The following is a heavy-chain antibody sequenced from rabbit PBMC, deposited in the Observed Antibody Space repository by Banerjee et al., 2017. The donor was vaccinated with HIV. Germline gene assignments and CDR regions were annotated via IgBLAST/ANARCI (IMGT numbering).Heavy chain of an antibody. J-gene: IGHJ4*01. CDR3: ARDVGGTGFNL. CDR1: GFDLSSSYW. V-gene: IGHV1S40*01. D-gene: IGHD7-1*01. CDR2: IYNGNSGTS. Sequence: QSLEESGGDLVKPGASLTLTCTASGFDLSSSYWICWVRQAPGKGLEWIACIYNGNSGTSYYASWAKGRFTISKTSSTTVTLQMTSLTAADTATYFCARDVGGTGFNLWGQGTLVTVS.